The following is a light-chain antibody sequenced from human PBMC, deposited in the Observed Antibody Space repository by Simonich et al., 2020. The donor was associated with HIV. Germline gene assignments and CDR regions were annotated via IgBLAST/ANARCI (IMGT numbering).Light chain of an antibody. CDR1: ILAKKY. CDR2: KDN. Sequence: SYELTQPSSVSVSSGQTARITCSGNILAKKYARWFQQKPGQAPVLVIYKDNERPSGVSNRFSGSKSGNTASLTISGLQAEDEADYYCSSYTSRSTVVFGGGTKLTVL. CDR3: SSYTSRSTVV. J-gene: IGLJ2*01. V-gene: IGLV3-27*01.